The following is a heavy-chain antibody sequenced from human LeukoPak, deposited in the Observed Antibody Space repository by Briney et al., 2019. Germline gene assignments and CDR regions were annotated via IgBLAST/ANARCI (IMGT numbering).Heavy chain of an antibody. Sequence: SSVSVSCKASGGTFSSYAISTVRQAPGQGLEWMGGIIPIFGTANYAQKFHGRVTITTDESKSTDYMELSSLRSEDTAMYYCASQSQGDIVVVPAASVSFLRSGAESNYYYYYMDVWGKGTTVTVSS. CDR1: GGTFSSYA. V-gene: IGHV1-69*05. J-gene: IGHJ6*03. D-gene: IGHD2-2*01. CDR2: IIPIFGTA. CDR3: ASQSQGDIVVVPAASVSFLRSGAESNYYYYYMDV.